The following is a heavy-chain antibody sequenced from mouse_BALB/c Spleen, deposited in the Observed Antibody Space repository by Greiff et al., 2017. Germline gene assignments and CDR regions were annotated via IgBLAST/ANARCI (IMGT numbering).Heavy chain of an antibody. V-gene: IGHV1-7*01. D-gene: IGHD2-2*01. J-gene: IGHJ2*01. CDR3: GREEDYGYDWDY. CDR1: GYTFTSFW. Sequence: QVQLQQSGAELAQPGASVKMSCKASGYTFTSFWMHWVKQRPGQGLEWIGYINPSTGYTEYNQKFKDKATLTADKSSSTAYMQLSSLTSEDSAVYNSGREEDYGYDWDYWGQGTTLTVSS. CDR2: INPSTGYT.